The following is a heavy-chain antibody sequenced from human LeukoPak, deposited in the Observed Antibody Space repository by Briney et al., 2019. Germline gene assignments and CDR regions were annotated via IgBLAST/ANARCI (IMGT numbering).Heavy chain of an antibody. D-gene: IGHD3-3*01. Sequence: PSVKLSCKASGYTFTSYDINWVRQATGQGLEWMGWMNPNSGNTSYAQKFQGRVTMTRNPSISTAYMELSSLRSEHTAVYYCARGLRFLEWLLSWFDPWGQGTLVTVSS. V-gene: IGHV1-8*01. CDR3: ARGLRFLEWLLSWFDP. J-gene: IGHJ5*02. CDR1: GYTFTSYD. CDR2: MNPNSGNT.